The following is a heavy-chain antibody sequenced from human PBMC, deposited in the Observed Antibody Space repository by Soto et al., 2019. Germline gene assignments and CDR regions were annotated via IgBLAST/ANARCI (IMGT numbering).Heavy chain of an antibody. J-gene: IGHJ6*02. V-gene: IGHV1-18*04. CDR2: ISAYNGNT. D-gene: IGHD1-26*01. CDR3: ARDRAVGATYYYYYGMDV. CDR1: GYTFTSYG. Sequence: ASVKVSCKASGYTFTSYGISWVRQAPGQGLEWMGWISAYNGNTNYAQKPQGRVTMTTDTSTSTAYMELRSLRSDDTAVYYCARDRAVGATYYYYYGMDVWGQGTTVTVS.